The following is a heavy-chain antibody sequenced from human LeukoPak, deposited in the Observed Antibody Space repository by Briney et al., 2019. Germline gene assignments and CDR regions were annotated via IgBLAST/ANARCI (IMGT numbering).Heavy chain of an antibody. J-gene: IGHJ3*02. Sequence: SVKVSCKASGGTFGSYAISWVRQAPGQGLEWMGRIIPIFGTANYAQKFQGRVTITTDESTSTAYMELSSLRSEDTAVYYCAREVVVVVAATQGAFDIWGQGTMVTVSS. V-gene: IGHV1-69*05. CDR1: GGTFGSYA. CDR3: AREVVVVVAATQGAFDI. D-gene: IGHD2-15*01. CDR2: IIPIFGTA.